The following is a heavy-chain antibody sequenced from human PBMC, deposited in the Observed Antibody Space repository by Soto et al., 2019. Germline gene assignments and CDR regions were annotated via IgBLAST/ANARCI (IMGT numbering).Heavy chain of an antibody. V-gene: IGHV3-13*04. D-gene: IGHD3-22*01. CDR1: GFTFSSYD. CDR2: IGTTGDT. Sequence: GGSLRLSCSSSGFTFSSYDMHWVRQGTGKGLEWVSAIGTTGDTYYAGSVKGRFTISRENAKNSLYLQMNSLRARDTAIYFCARAIGPTLFDYWSQGTLVTVFS. J-gene: IGHJ4*02. CDR3: ARAIGPTLFDY.